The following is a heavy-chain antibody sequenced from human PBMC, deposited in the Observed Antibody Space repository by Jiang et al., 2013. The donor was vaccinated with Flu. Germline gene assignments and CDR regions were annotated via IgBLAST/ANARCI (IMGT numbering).Heavy chain of an antibody. J-gene: IGHJ3*02. CDR3: ARSNWNDMVYAFNI. CDR2: IYYSGST. V-gene: IGHV4-39*01. D-gene: IGHD1-1*01. Sequence: LLKPSETLSLTCTVSGGSISSSSYYWGWIRQPPGKGLEWIGSIYYSGSTYYNPSLKSRVTISVDTSKNQFSLKLSSVTAADTAVYYCARSNWNDMVYAFNIWGQGTMVTVSS. CDR1: GGSISSSSYY.